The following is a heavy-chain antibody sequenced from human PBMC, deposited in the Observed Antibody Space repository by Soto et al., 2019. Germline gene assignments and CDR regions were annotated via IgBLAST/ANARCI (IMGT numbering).Heavy chain of an antibody. CDR1: GFTFSGST. J-gene: IGHJ4*02. V-gene: IGHV3-73*02. D-gene: IGHD6-19*01. CDR3: TRQHLDVPVASAIDY. CDR2: IPSKTNTYAT. Sequence: EVQLVESGGGLVKPGGSLKLSCAASGFTFSGSTIHWVRQTSGKGLEWVGRIPSKTNTYATAYAASVKGRFTISRDDSKNTAYLQMNSLKTEDTAGYYCTRQHLDVPVASAIDYWGQGTLVTVSS.